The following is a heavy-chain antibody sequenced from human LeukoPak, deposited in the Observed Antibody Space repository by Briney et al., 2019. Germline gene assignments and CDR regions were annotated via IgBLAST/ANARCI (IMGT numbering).Heavy chain of an antibody. D-gene: IGHD6-19*01. CDR2: ISGSGDST. V-gene: IGHV3-23*01. CDR1: GFTFSSYG. J-gene: IGHJ4*02. CDR3: AKDLDGSGMYGGLDY. Sequence: GGSLRLSCAASGFTFSSYGMSWVRQAPGKGLEWVSTISGSGDSTYYADSVKGRFTISRDNSENTLYLQMNSLRGDDTAVYYCAKDLDGSGMYGGLDYWGQGILVTVSS.